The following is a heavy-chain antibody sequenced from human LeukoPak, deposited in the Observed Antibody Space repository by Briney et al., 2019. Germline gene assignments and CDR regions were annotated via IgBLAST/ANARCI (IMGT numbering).Heavy chain of an antibody. CDR2: LSGSGITT. D-gene: IGHD6-19*01. V-gene: IGHV3-23*01. Sequence: YPGGSLRLSCAASGFTFSNSAMSWVRQAPGKGLEWVSTLSGSGITTYYADSVTGRFTISRDNSKNTLYLQMNSLRAEDTAVYYCAKGIYSSGWSYFDYWGHGTLVTVSS. J-gene: IGHJ4*01. CDR3: AKGIYSSGWSYFDY. CDR1: GFTFSNSA.